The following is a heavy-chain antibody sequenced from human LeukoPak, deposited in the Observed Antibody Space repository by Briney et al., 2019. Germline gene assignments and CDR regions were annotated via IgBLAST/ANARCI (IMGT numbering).Heavy chain of an antibody. CDR3: ARDISYYGSGRFDY. CDR1: GFALSIDS. CDR2: ISYSGST. Sequence: PGGSLRLSCTVSGFALSIDSTSGIWQRPGKGLGCIGDISYSGSTNYNPTLKSRVTISVDTSKNQFSLKLSSVTAADTAVYYCARDISYYGSGRFDYWGQGTLVTVPS. V-gene: IGHV4-59*12. J-gene: IGHJ4*02. D-gene: IGHD3-10*01.